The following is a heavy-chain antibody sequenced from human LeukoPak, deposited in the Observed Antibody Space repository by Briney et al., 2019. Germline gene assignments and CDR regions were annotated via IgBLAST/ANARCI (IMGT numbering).Heavy chain of an antibody. CDR2: IYWDDDK. CDR3: AHRIMIRGGSGSSGNT. V-gene: IGHV2-5*02. J-gene: IGHJ5*02. Sequence: VSGPTLVNPTQTLTLTCTFSGFSLTTSGVGVGWFRQPPGKALEWLAFIYWDDDKRYRPYLENRLTITKDTSKNQVVLRMTYMDPVDTATYYCAHRIMIRGGSGSSGNTWGQGIPVTVSS. D-gene: IGHD3-10*01. CDR1: GFSLTTSGVG.